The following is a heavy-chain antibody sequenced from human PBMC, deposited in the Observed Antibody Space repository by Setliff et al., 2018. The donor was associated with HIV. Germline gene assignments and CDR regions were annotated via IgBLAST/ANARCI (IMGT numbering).Heavy chain of an antibody. CDR1: GFTFNTYA. V-gene: IGHV3-23*01. D-gene: IGHD2-15*01. J-gene: IGHJ4*01. CDR2: ISGSGGST. Sequence: PGGSLRLSCAASGFTFNTYAMSWARQAPGRGLEWVSVISGSGGSTFYADSVKGRFTISRDNSKNTLYLQMNRLRVEDTAVYYCAKDGISGGAYPPYYFDYWGHGTLVTVSS. CDR3: AKDGISGGAYPPYYFDY.